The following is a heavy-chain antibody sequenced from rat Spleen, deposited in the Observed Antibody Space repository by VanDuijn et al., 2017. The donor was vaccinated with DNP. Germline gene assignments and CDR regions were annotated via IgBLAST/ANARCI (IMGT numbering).Heavy chain of an antibody. CDR2: ISYEGSST. CDR1: GFTFSDYY. Sequence: EVQLVESGGGLVQPGRSLKLSCAASGFTFSDYYMAWVRQAPKKGLEWVASISYEGSSTYYGDSVKGRFTVSRDNAKSTLYLQMDSLMSEDTATYYCARQQTIAAIPYAMDAWGQGTSVTVSS. J-gene: IGHJ4*01. D-gene: IGHD1-2*01. V-gene: IGHV5-22*01. CDR3: ARQQTIAAIPYAMDA.